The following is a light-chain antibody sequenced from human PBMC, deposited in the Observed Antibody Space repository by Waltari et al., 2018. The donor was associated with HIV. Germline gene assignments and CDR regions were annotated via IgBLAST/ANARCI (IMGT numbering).Light chain of an antibody. Sequence: QSALTQPASVSGSPGQSITISCTGTSSDVGDYNYVSWFQQHPGKVPKLLIYELSIRPSGVSFRFSGPKSGNTASLTISGLQAEDEADYYCASYTSTSARVFGGGTKVTIL. V-gene: IGLV2-14*01. CDR1: SSDVGDYNY. CDR2: ELS. J-gene: IGLJ3*02. CDR3: ASYTSTSARV.